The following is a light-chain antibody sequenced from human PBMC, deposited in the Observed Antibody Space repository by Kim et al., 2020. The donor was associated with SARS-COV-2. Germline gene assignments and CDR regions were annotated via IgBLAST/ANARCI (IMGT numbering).Light chain of an antibody. V-gene: IGLV1-44*01. CDR2: DDN. CDR3: AAWDDSLDKWL. CDR1: SSNIGTYN. Sequence: QSVVTQPPAASGTPGQRITISCSGGSSNIGTYNVDWYQQVPGTAPKLLIYDDNHRPSGVPERISGSKSGTSASLVISGLQSEDEADYYCAAWDDSLDKWLFGGGTQLTVL. J-gene: IGLJ3*02.